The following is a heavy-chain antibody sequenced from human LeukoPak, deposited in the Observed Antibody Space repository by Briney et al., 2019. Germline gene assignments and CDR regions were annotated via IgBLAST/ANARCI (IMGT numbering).Heavy chain of an antibody. CDR2: IYYSGST. CDR1: GGSISSGDYY. V-gene: IGHV4-30-4*01. J-gene: IGHJ4*02. CDR3: AGQEWATVYRFAY. D-gene: IGHD4-17*01. Sequence: SQTLSLTCTVSGGSISSGDYYWSWIRQPPGKGLEWIGYIYYSGSTYYNPSLKSRVTISVDTSKNQFSLKLSSVTAADTAVYYCAGQEWATVYRFAYWGQGTLVTVSS.